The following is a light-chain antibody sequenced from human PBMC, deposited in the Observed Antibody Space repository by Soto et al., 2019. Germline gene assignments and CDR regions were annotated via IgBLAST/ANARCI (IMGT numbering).Light chain of an antibody. V-gene: IGLV2-23*03. CDR2: EGS. CDR1: SSDVGSYNL. Sequence: QSVLTQPASVSGSPGQSITISCTGTSSDVGSYNLVSWYQQHPGKAPKLMIYEGSKRPSGVSNRFSGSKSGNTASLTISGLQAEDEADYYCCSYAGSSTFLKVVFGGGTKLTVL. J-gene: IGLJ2*01. CDR3: CSYAGSSTFLKVV.